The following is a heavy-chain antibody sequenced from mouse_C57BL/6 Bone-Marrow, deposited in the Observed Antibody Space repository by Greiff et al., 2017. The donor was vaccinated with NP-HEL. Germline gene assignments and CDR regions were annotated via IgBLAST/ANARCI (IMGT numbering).Heavy chain of an antibody. V-gene: IGHV8-12*01. CDR1: GFSLSTSGMG. J-gene: IGHJ3*01. CDR3: ARRAPDSSGYVFAY. D-gene: IGHD3-2*02. CDR2: IYWDDDK. Sequence: QVTLKESGPGILQSSQTLSLTCSFSGFSLSTSGMGVSWIRQPSGKGLEWLAHIYWDDDKRYNPSLKSRLTISKDTSRNQVFLKITSVDTADTATYYCARRAPDSSGYVFAYWGQGTLVTVSA.